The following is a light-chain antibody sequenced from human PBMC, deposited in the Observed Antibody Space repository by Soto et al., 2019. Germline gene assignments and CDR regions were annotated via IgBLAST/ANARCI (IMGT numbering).Light chain of an antibody. CDR3: SSYTSSSTLDI. CDR1: SSDVGGYNY. V-gene: IGLV2-14*01. J-gene: IGLJ2*01. Sequence: QSVLTQPASVSASPGQSITISCTGTSSDVGGYNYVSWYQQHPGKAPKLMIYDVSNRPSGVSNRFSGSKSGNTASLTISGLQAEDEADYYCSSYTSSSTLDIFGGGTKVTVL. CDR2: DVS.